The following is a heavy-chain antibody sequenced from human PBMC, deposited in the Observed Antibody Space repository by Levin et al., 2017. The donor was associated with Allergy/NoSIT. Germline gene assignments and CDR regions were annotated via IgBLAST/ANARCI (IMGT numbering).Heavy chain of an antibody. CDR1: GGTFSSYT. D-gene: IGHD3-22*01. J-gene: IGHJ4*02. CDR3: ARDAHYYDSSGLDY. V-gene: IGHV1-69*04. CDR2: IIPILGIA. Sequence: SVKVSCKASGGTFSSYTISWVRQAPGQGLEWMGRIIPILGIANYAQKFQGRVTITADKSTSTAYMELSSLRSEDTAVYYCARDAHYYDSSGLDYWGQGTLVTVSS.